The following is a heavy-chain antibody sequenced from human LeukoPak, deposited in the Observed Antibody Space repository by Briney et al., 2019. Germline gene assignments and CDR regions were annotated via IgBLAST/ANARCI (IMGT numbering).Heavy chain of an antibody. CDR1: GGSISSSSYY. J-gene: IGHJ4*02. V-gene: IGHV3-23*01. Sequence: ETLSLTCTVSGGSISSSSYYWGWIRQPPGKGLEWVSAISGSGGSTYYADSVKGRFTISRDNSKNTLYLQMNSLRAEDTAVYYCAKVRRMYYHDSSGYYHYWGQGTLVTVSS. CDR2: ISGSGGST. CDR3: AKVRRMYYHDSSGYYHY. D-gene: IGHD3-22*01.